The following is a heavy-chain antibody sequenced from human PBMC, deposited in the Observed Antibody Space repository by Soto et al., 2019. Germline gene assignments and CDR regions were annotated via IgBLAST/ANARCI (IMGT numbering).Heavy chain of an antibody. CDR1: GYTFTNYY. D-gene: IGHD4-4*01. CDR3: ARAACTTVTNRLNDVFDV. J-gene: IGHJ3*01. Sequence: QVQLVQSGAEVKKPGASVRVSCKASGYTFTNYYIDWVRQAPGQGLEWMGIINPTGGSTPYVQKFQGRVTMTRDTSTSTVYMELSSLRSEDTAVYYCARAACTTVTNRLNDVFDVWGQGTMVTVSS. V-gene: IGHV1-46*03. CDR2: INPTGGST.